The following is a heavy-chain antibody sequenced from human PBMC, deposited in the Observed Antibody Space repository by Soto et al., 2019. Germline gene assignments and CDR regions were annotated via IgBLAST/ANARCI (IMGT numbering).Heavy chain of an antibody. CDR3: ARSFGWYAIDQ. CDR2: IYHSGST. V-gene: IGHV4-30-2*01. D-gene: IGHD6-19*01. CDR1: GDTISTGGYT. J-gene: IGHJ4*02. Sequence: SETLSLTCDVSGDTISTGGYTWAWIRQPPGKGLEWIGYIYHSGSTYYNPSLKSRVTISVDRSKNQFSLNLSSVTAADTAVYYCARSFGWYAIDQWGQGTLVTVSS.